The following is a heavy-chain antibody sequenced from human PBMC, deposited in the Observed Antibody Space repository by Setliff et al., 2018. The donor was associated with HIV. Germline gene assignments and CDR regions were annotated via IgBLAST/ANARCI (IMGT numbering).Heavy chain of an antibody. J-gene: IGHJ3*02. CDR3: AREVDVVTTSDAFDI. D-gene: IGHD2-21*02. CDR2: IYYNGNAY. CDR1: GGSISSANYY. V-gene: IGHV4-30-4*08. Sequence: SETLSLTCTVSGGSISSANYYWSWIRQPPGKGLEWIGYIYYNGNAYYYNPSLKSRTTISLDTSMNQFSLKLTSMTAADTAVYYCAREVDVVTTSDAFDIWGQGTMVTVSS.